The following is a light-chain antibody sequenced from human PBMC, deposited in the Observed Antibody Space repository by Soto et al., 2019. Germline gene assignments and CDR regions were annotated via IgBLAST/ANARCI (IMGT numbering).Light chain of an antibody. CDR3: QVWDSSSDLVV. CDR1: NIGSKS. V-gene: IGLV3-21*04. J-gene: IGLJ2*01. Sequence: SYELTQPPSVSVAPGKTARITCEGNNIGSKSVHWYQQKPGQAPVLVIYYDSDRPSGIPERFSGSNSGNTATLTISRVEAGDEADYYCQVWDSSSDLVVFGGGTKVTVL. CDR2: YDS.